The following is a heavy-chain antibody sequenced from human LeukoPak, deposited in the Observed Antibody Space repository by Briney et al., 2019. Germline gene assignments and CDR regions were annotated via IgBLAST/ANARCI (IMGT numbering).Heavy chain of an antibody. CDR2: INSVGTST. Sequence: GGSLRLSCAASAFTFSNYWMXXXXXXPXXXXXXVLRINSVGTSTSYADSVXGRFXISXXXXXNTLYLQMNSLRAEDTAVYYCARDPDLSGYSFFDYWGQGTLVTVSS. J-gene: IGHJ4*02. CDR1: AFTFSNYW. V-gene: IGHV3-74*01. D-gene: IGHD3-22*01. CDR3: ARDPDLSGYSFFDY.